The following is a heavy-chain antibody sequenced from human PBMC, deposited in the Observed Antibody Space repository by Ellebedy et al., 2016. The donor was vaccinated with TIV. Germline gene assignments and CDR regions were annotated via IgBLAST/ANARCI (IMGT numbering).Heavy chain of an antibody. V-gene: IGHV4-30-4*01. Sequence: LRLSCTVSGGSITSSIYYWTWIRQSPGKGLEWIGYFYYNGDTYYNPSLESRLSISVDTSRNLFSLKLTSVTAADTAVYYCASWNWKRGPDAFDIWGQGTMVTVSS. CDR1: GGSITSSIYY. CDR2: FYYNGDT. D-gene: IGHD1-1*01. CDR3: ASWNWKRGPDAFDI. J-gene: IGHJ3*02.